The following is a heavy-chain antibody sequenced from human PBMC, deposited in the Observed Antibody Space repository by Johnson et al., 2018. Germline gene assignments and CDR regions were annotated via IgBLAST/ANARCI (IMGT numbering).Heavy chain of an antibody. Sequence: QLVESGGGVVQPGRSLRLSCAASGFTFSSYGMHWVRQAPGKGLEWVAVLSYDGSNKYYADSVKGRFTISRDNSKTTRYLQITSLRAEDTAVYYCGKRPDGSGYYYWDAFVSWGQGTMVTFAS. CDR3: GKRPDGSGYYYWDAFVS. J-gene: IGHJ3*02. CDR1: GFTFSSYG. D-gene: IGHD3-22*01. CDR2: LSYDGSNK. V-gene: IGHV3-30*18.